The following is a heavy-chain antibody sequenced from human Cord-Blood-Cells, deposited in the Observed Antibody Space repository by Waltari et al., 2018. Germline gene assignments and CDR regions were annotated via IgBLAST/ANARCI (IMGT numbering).Heavy chain of an antibody. V-gene: IGHV3-21*01. J-gene: IGHJ3*02. D-gene: IGHD7-27*01. CDR1: GFTFSSFR. CDR2: ISSSSSYI. CDR3: ARAELGNAFDI. Sequence: EVQLVESGGGLVKPGGSLRLSCAASGFTFSSFRMTWVRQAPGKGLEWVSSISSSSSYIYYADAVKGRFTISRDNAKNSLYLQMNSLRAEDTAVYYCARAELGNAFDIWGQGTMVTVSS.